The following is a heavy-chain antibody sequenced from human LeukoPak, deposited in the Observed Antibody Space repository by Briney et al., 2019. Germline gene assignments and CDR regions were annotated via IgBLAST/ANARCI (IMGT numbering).Heavy chain of an antibody. CDR1: GVTFTNYA. D-gene: IGHD6-19*01. Sequence: GGSLRLSCAASGVTFTNYAMAWVRQAPGKGLEWVSGISISGGSTDYADSVKGRFTISRDNSKNTLYLQMNSLRAEDTAVYYCAKVPAGNKVEYWGQGTLVTVSS. CDR2: ISISGGST. CDR3: AKVPAGNKVEY. J-gene: IGHJ4*02. V-gene: IGHV3-23*01.